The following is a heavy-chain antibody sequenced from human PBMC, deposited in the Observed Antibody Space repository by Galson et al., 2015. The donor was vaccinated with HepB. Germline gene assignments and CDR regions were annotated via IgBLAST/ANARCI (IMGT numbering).Heavy chain of an antibody. J-gene: IGHJ6*02. CDR2: ISYDGSNK. D-gene: IGHD3-10*01. CDR3: AKGHVWFGEFFYGMDV. Sequence: SLRLSCAASGFTFSSYAMHWVRQAPGKGLEWVAVISYDGSNKYYADSVKGRFTISRDNSKNTLYLQMNSLRAEDTAVYYCAKGHVWFGEFFYGMDVWGQGTTVTVSS. CDR1: GFTFSSYA. V-gene: IGHV3-30-3*01.